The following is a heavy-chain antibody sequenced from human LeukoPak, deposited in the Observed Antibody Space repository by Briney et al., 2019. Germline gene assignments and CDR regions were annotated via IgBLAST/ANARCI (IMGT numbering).Heavy chain of an antibody. D-gene: IGHD3-10*01. J-gene: IGHJ5*02. CDR1: GFTFSSYG. V-gene: IGHV3-30*18. CDR3: AKGRGSGSYDYVA. CDR2: ISYDGSNK. Sequence: GRSLRLSCAASGFTFSSYGMHWVRQAPGKGLEWVAVISYDGSNKYYADSVKGRFTISRDNSKNTLYLQMNSLRAEDTAVYYCAKGRGSGSYDYVAWGQGTLVTVSS.